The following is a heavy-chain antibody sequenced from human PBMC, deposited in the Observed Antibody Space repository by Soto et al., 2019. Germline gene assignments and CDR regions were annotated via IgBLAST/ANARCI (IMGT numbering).Heavy chain of an antibody. V-gene: IGHV4-30-2*01. Sequence: SETLSLTCAVSGGSISSGGYSWNWIRQLPGKGLEWIGYIYHSGYTYYNPSLKSRVTISVDKSKNQFSLHLNAVTAADSAVYYCARDDLYGGWFDPWGQGTLVTVSS. J-gene: IGHJ5*02. D-gene: IGHD4-17*01. CDR1: GGSISSGGYS. CDR2: IYHSGYT. CDR3: ARDDLYGGWFDP.